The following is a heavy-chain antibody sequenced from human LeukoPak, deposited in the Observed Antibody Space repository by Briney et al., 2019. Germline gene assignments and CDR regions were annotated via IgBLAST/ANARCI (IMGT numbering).Heavy chain of an antibody. J-gene: IGHJ4*02. Sequence: SETLSLTCTVSGGSIDGSTGHWGWIRQPPGKGLEWIGRIYPSGSTYYNPSLKSRVTMSVDKSMNQLSLKMSSVTAADTAVYYCARESGLTGTTMFDYWGQGTPVTVSS. CDR2: IYPSGST. CDR1: GGSIDGSTGH. V-gene: IGHV4-39*07. D-gene: IGHD1-7*01. CDR3: ARESGLTGTTMFDY.